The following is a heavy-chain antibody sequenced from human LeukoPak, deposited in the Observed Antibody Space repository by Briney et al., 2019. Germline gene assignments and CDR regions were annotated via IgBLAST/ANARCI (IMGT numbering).Heavy chain of an antibody. V-gene: IGHV3-53*01. Sequence: PGRSLRLSCAVSGFIVSRNDMAWVRQAPGKGLQWVSVLYTDGKTFYEDSMKGRFTISRDNSKNTLNLQINNLRDDDTAVYYCARAVAGLYFDYWGQGILVTVSS. CDR2: LYTDGKT. CDR3: ARAVAGLYFDY. CDR1: GFIVSRND. D-gene: IGHD6-19*01. J-gene: IGHJ4*02.